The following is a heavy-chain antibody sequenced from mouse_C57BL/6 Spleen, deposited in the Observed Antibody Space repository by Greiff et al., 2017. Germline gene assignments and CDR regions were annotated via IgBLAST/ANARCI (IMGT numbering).Heavy chain of an antibody. CDR2: IWSGGST. CDR1: GFSLTSYG. Sequence: QVQLQQSGPGLVQPSQSLSITCTVSGFSLTSYGVHWVRQSPGKGLEWLGVIWSGGSTDYNAAFISRLSISKDNSKSQVFFKMNSLQADDTAIYYCARNRLYAGGLAYWGQGTLVTVSA. D-gene: IGHD6-1*01. V-gene: IGHV2-2*01. J-gene: IGHJ3*01. CDR3: ARNRLYAGGLAY.